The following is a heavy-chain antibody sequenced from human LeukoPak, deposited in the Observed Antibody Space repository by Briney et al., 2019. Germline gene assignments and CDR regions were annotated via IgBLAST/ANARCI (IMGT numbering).Heavy chain of an antibody. J-gene: IGHJ4*02. Sequence: GGSLILSCAASGFTFSSYEMNWVRQAPGKGLEWVSYISSSGSTIYYAGSVKGRFTISRDNAKNSLYLQMNSLRAEDTAVYYCARDNPVDTAMVTGYWGQGTLVTVSS. CDR2: ISSSGSTI. CDR1: GFTFSSYE. CDR3: ARDNPVDTAMVTGY. V-gene: IGHV3-48*03. D-gene: IGHD5-18*01.